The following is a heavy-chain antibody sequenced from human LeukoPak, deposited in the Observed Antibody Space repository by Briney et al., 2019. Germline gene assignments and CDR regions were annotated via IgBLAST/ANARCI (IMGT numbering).Heavy chain of an antibody. Sequence: GGSLRLSCAASGFTFSSYGMHWVRQAPGKGLEWVAFIRYDGSNKYYADSVKGRFTISRDNSKNTLYLQMNSLRAEDTAVYYCAKDTKPAAILPHYFDYWGQGTLVTVSS. V-gene: IGHV3-30*02. CDR2: IRYDGSNK. J-gene: IGHJ4*02. CDR3: AKDTKPAAILPHYFDY. CDR1: GFTFSSYG. D-gene: IGHD2-2*01.